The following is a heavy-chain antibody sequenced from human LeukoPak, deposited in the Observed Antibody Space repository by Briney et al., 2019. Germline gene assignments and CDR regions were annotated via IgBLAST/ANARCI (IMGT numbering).Heavy chain of an antibody. J-gene: IGHJ4*02. CDR1: GGSISNYY. V-gene: IGHV4-59*01. D-gene: IGHD3-22*01. CDR3: ARETYYYDSSGYGY. Sequence: SETLSLTCTVSGGSISNYYWNWFRQPPGKGLEWLGYIHYSGNTNYNPSLKSRVTISVDTSKNQFSLKLTSVTAADTAVYYCARETYYYDSSGYGYWGQGTLVTVSS. CDR2: IHYSGNT.